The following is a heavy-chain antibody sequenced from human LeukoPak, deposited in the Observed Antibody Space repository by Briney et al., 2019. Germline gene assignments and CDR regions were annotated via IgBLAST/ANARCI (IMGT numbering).Heavy chain of an antibody. CDR2: ISSRSSYI. CDR3: ARRGGMSSGRSFDH. J-gene: IGHJ4*02. Sequence: GGSLRLSCVGSGFDFNYYDINWVRQAPGKGLEWVSSISSRSSYIYFADSAKGRFTISRDNANGSVFLHMASLRPEDTAVYYCARRGGMSSGRSFDHWGQGTLVTVSS. V-gene: IGHV3-21*01. D-gene: IGHD3-16*01. CDR1: GFDFNYYD.